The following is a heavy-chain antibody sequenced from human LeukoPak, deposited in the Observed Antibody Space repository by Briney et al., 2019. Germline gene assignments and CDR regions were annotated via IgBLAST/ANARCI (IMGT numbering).Heavy chain of an antibody. CDR1: GLRFSDYY. CDR2: ISSGGDIM. J-gene: IGHJ4*02. V-gene: IGHV3-11*01. D-gene: IGHD2-15*01. CDR3: AKGFCGSCYDFDY. Sequence: GGSLRLSCAASGLRFSDYYVSWIRQAPGKGLQWVSYISSGGDIMHYADSVKGRFTSSRDNSKNTLYLQMNSLRAEDTAVYYCAKGFCGSCYDFDYWGQGTLVTVSS.